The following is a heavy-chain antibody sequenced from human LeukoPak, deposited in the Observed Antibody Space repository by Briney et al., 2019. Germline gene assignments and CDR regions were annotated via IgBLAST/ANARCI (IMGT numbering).Heavy chain of an antibody. CDR2: IYTSGST. CDR3: ARVVGIQLRYYYYMDV. CDR1: GDSISSYY. V-gene: IGHV4-4*07. Sequence: SETLSLTCTVSGDSISSYYWSWIRQPAGKGLEWIGRIYTSGSTNYNPSLKSRVTMSVDTSKNQFSLKLSSVTAADTAVYYCARVVGIQLRYYYYMDVWGKGTTVTISS. J-gene: IGHJ6*03. D-gene: IGHD5-18*01.